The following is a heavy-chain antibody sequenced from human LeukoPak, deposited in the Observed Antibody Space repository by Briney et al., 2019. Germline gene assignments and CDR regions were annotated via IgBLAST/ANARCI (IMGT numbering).Heavy chain of an antibody. V-gene: IGHV3-64*01. CDR3: ARDSGIVVVVAATLNEGWNDRDMDV. D-gene: IGHD2-15*01. J-gene: IGHJ6*04. CDR1: GFTFSSYA. Sequence: PGGSLRLSCAASGFTFSSYAIHWVRQAPGKGLEYVSAINSNGGSTYYANSVKGRFTISRDSSKNTVYLQMGSLRAEDMAVYYCARDSGIVVVVAATLNEGWNDRDMDVWGKGTTVTVSS. CDR2: INSNGGST.